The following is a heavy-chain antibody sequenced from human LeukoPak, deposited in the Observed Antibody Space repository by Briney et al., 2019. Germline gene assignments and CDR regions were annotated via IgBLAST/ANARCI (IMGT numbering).Heavy chain of an antibody. Sequence: PSETLSPTCTVSGGSISSYYWSWIRQPPGKGLEWIGYIYYSGSTNYNPSLKSRVTISADTSKNQFSLKLSSVTAADTAVYYCARSYYYGSGSYGMDVWGQGTTVTVSS. CDR1: GGSISSYY. D-gene: IGHD3-10*01. V-gene: IGHV4-59*08. J-gene: IGHJ6*02. CDR3: ARSYYYGSGSYGMDV. CDR2: IYYSGST.